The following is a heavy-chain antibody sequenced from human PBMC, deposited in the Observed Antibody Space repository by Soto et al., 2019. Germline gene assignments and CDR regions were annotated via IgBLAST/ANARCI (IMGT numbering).Heavy chain of an antibody. CDR3: AREGGGYYCDY. CDR1: GFTFSSYA. J-gene: IGHJ4*02. Sequence: AGGSLRLSCAASGFTFSSYAMHWVRQAPGKGLEYVSAISSNGGSTYYANSVKGRFTISRDNSKNTLYLQMGSLRAEDMAVYYCAREGGGYYCDYWGKGTLVTVSS. V-gene: IGHV3-64*01. D-gene: IGHD3-16*01. CDR2: ISSNGGST.